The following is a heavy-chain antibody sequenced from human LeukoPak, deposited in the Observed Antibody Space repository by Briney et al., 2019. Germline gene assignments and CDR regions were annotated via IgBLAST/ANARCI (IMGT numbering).Heavy chain of an antibody. J-gene: IGHJ4*02. CDR3: AMGYTRAFDY. CDR2: ISSSSSTI. V-gene: IGHV3-48*02. Sequence: PGGSLRLSCAASGFNFSSYSMNWVRQAPGKGLEWVSYISSSSSTIYYADSVKGRLTISRDNAKNSLYLQMNSLRDEDTAVYYCAMGYTRAFDYWGQGTLVTVSS. D-gene: IGHD5-24*01. CDR1: GFNFSSYS.